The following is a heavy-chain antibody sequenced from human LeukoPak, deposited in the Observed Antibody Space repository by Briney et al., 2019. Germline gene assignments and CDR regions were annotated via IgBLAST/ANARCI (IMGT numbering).Heavy chain of an antibody. CDR3: ARPETEGEISGAWGY. CDR1: GFSFRTYS. Sequence: GGSLRLSCAASGFSFRTYSFTWVRQAPGKGLEWVASISSSGNYLYYADSFKGRFTISRDTAKNSLYLQMNILRVEDTAVYYCARPETEGEISGAWGYWGQGTLVTVSS. CDR2: ISSSGNYL. J-gene: IGHJ4*02. V-gene: IGHV3-21*01. D-gene: IGHD3-16*01.